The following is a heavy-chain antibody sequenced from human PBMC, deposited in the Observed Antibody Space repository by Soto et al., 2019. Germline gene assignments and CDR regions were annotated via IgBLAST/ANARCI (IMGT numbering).Heavy chain of an antibody. J-gene: IGHJ4*02. D-gene: IGHD3-22*01. Sequence: GSLRLCCAASGFPFSSYAMHWVRQAPGKGLEWVAVISDDGSNKYYADSVKGRFTISRDNSKNTLYLQMNSLRAEDTAVYYCARDNYYDSSGYYGPDYWGQGTLVTVYS. CDR1: GFPFSSYA. V-gene: IGHV3-30-3*01. CDR2: ISDDGSNK. CDR3: ARDNYYDSSGYYGPDY.